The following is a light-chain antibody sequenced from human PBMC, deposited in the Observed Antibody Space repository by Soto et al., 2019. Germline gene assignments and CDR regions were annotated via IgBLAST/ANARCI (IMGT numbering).Light chain of an antibody. CDR1: SSNIGSNT. CDR2: SNN. V-gene: IGLV1-44*01. J-gene: IGLJ1*01. Sequence: QSVLTQPPSASGTPGQRVTISCSGSSSNIGSNTVNWYQQLPGTAPKLLIYSNNQRPSGVPDRFSGSKSGTSAYLAISGLQFEDEADYSCAAWDDSMNGYVFGTGTKVTVL. CDR3: AAWDDSMNGYV.